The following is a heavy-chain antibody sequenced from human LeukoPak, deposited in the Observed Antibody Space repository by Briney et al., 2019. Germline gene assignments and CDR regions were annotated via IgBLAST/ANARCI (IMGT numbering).Heavy chain of an antibody. CDR1: GFTFSSYG. CDR2: ISSRGDDT. CDR3: AKHRRSTLVTAYFDS. D-gene: IGHD2-21*02. J-gene: IGHJ4*02. Sequence: GGSLRLSCAASGFTFSSYGMHWVRQAPGKGLEWVSSISSRGDDTSYADSVKGRFTISRDNSKNTLYLQLNSLRVDDAAIYYCAKHRRSTLVTAYFDSWGQGTLVTVSS. V-gene: IGHV3-23*01.